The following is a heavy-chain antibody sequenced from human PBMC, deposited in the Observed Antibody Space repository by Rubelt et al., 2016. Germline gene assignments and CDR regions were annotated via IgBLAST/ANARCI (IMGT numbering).Heavy chain of an antibody. CDR2: INPNRGGT. J-gene: IGHJ4*02. Sequence: QVQLVQSGAEVKKPGASVKISCKASGYTFTGYYMHWVRQAPGQGLEWMGWINPNRGGTNYGDKFQGRVTMTRETSISTAYMERSRLRSDDTAVYYCARDLYKGPRWLVAYWGQGTLVTVSS. D-gene: IGHD6-19*01. CDR3: ARDLYKGPRWLVAY. CDR1: GYTFTGYY. V-gene: IGHV1-2*07.